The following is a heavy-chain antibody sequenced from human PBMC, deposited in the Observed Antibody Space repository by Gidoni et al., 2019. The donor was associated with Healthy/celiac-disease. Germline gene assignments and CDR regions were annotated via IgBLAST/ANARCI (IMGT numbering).Heavy chain of an antibody. CDR3: AKNIVGATRIRNWFDP. Sequence: EVQLLESGGGLVQPGGSLRLSCAASGFTFSRYAMSWVRQAQGKGLGWVSAIRGSGGSTYYADSVKGRFTISRDNSKNTLYLKMNSLRAEDTAVYYCAKNIVGATRIRNWFDPWGQGTLVTVSS. V-gene: IGHV3-23*01. CDR1: GFTFSRYA. D-gene: IGHD1-26*01. CDR2: IRGSGGST. J-gene: IGHJ5*02.